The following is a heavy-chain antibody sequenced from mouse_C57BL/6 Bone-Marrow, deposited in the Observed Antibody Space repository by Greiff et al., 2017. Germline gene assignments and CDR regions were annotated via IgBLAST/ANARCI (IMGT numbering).Heavy chain of an antibody. J-gene: IGHJ4*01. CDR2: INPNYGTT. CDR1: GYSFTDYN. V-gene: IGHV1-39*01. Sequence: EVQLQQSGPELVKPGASVKISCKASGYSFTDYNMNWVKQSNGKSLEWIGVINPNYGTTSYNQKFKGKATLTVDQSSSTAYMQLNSLTSEDSAVYYCKIVVATEDYAMDYWGQGTSVTVSS. CDR3: KIVVATEDYAMDY. D-gene: IGHD1-1*01.